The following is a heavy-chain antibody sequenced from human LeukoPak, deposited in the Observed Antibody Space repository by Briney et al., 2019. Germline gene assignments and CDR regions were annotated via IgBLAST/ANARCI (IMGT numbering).Heavy chain of an antibody. D-gene: IGHD3-10*01. CDR2: IKQDGSEK. V-gene: IGHV3-7*01. Sequence: GGSLRLSCAASGFTFTTYWMGWVRQAPGKGLEWVANIKQDGSEKYYVDSVKGRFTISRDSAKNSLYLQMNSLRAEDTAMYYCARPLMYYYGSETYFWFDPWGQGTLVTVSS. J-gene: IGHJ5*02. CDR3: ARPLMYYYGSETYFWFDP. CDR1: GFTFTTYW.